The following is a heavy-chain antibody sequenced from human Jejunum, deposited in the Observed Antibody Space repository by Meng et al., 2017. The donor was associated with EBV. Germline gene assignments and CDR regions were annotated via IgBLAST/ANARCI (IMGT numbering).Heavy chain of an antibody. V-gene: IGHV1-2*06. J-gene: IGHJ2*01. CDR1: AYTFAGYY. D-gene: IGHD3-16*01. Sequence: QGLRGQAGAEGKNPGAAGKVSCKASAYTFAGYYMHWVRQAPGQGLEWMGRINPNSGGANYAQKFQGRVTMTRDTSISTAYMELSRLRSDDTAVYYCAREGLVGDLRYFDLWGRGTLVTVSS. CDR2: INPNSGGA. CDR3: AREGLVGDLRYFDL.